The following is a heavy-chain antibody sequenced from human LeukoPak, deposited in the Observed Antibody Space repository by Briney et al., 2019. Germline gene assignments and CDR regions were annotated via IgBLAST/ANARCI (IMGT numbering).Heavy chain of an antibody. J-gene: IGHJ6*03. CDR2: IYNSGRT. CDR1: AFTVSSCY. Sequence: PWGSLRLSCAASAFTVSSCYMNWVRQTPGKGLEWVSIIYNSGRTYYADSVKGRFTISRDTSKNTLFLRMNSLRVEDTAVYYCARRANYYYYMDVWGKGTTVTVSS. CDR3: ARRANYYYYMDV. V-gene: IGHV3-66*02.